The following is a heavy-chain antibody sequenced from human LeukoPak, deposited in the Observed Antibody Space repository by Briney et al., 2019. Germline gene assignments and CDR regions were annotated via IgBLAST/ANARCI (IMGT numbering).Heavy chain of an antibody. V-gene: IGHV5-51*01. CDR2: IYPGDSET. D-gene: IGHD6-19*01. J-gene: IGHJ4*02. Sequence: GESLKISCKPSGYSFTSSWIGWVRQMPGKGLEWMGIIYPGDSETIYSPSFQGQVTISVDKSFSTAYLQWSSLKASGTAMYYCARQYITGWQSFDYWGQGTLVTVSS. CDR1: GYSFTSSW. CDR3: ARQYITGWQSFDY.